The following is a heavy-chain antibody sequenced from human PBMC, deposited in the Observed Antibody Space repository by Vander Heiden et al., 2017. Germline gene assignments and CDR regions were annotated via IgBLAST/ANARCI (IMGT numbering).Heavy chain of an antibody. CDR1: GFPFSSYA. CDR3: AKADQWLVLGFDY. J-gene: IGHJ4*02. Sequence: EVQLLESGGGLVQPGGSLRLSCAASGFPFSSYAMSWVRQAPGKGREWVSAISGSGGSTYYADSVKGRFTISRDNSKNTLYLQMNSLRAEDTAVYYCAKADQWLVLGFDYWGQGTLVTVSS. CDR2: ISGSGGST. V-gene: IGHV3-23*01. D-gene: IGHD6-19*01.